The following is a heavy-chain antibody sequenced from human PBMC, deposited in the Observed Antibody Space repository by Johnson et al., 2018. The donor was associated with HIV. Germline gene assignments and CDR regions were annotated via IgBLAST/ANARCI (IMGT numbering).Heavy chain of an antibody. V-gene: IGHV3-13*01. J-gene: IGHJ3*02. CDR1: GFTFSSYD. Sequence: VQLVESGGGVVQPGRSLRLSCAASGFTFSSYDMHWVRQATGKGLEWVSAIGTAGDTYYPGSVKGGFTISRDNAKNSLYLQMNSLRAEDTALYYCAKDLAVAAMGAFDIWGQGTMVTVSS. D-gene: IGHD6-19*01. CDR3: AKDLAVAAMGAFDI. CDR2: IGTAGDT.